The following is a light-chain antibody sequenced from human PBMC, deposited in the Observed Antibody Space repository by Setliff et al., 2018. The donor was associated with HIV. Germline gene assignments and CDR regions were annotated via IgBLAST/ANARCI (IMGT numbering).Light chain of an antibody. V-gene: IGLV2-14*01. CDR1: SRDVGGYNW. CDR2: EVS. Sequence: QSALAQPASVSGSPGQSITISCTGTSRDVGGYNWVSWYQQHPGKAPKLMIYEVSNRPSGVSNRFSGSKSGTTASLTISGLQAEDEADYYCTSYTRDNTITRVFGTGTKVTVL. J-gene: IGLJ1*01. CDR3: TSYTRDNTITRV.